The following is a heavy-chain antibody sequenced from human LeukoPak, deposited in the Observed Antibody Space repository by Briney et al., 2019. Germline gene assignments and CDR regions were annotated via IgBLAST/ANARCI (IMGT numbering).Heavy chain of an antibody. CDR1: GGSISSGGYY. V-gene: IGHV4-31*03. CDR2: IYYSGST. J-gene: IGHJ6*02. Sequence: PSETLSLTCTVSGGSISSGGYYWSWIRQHPGKGLEWIGYIYYSGSTYYNPSLKSRVTISVDTSKNQFSLKLSSVTAADTAVYYCARDTGLTVPEYYYYCGMDVWGQGTTVTVSS. D-gene: IGHD4-17*01. CDR3: ARDTGLTVPEYYYYCGMDV.